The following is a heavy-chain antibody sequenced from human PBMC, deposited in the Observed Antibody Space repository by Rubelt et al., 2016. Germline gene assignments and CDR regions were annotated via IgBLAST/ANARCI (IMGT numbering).Heavy chain of an antibody. J-gene: IGHJ4*02. CDR2: INPNSGGT. Sequence: QVQLVQSGGEVKKPGASVKVSCKASGYTFTSYGISWVRQAPGQGLEWMGWINPNSGGTNYAQKFQGWVTMTRDTSISTAYMELSRLRSDDTAVYYCARDLGTAMDYWGQGTLVTVSS. CDR1: GYTFTSYG. V-gene: IGHV1-2*04. D-gene: IGHD5-18*01. CDR3: ARDLGTAMDY.